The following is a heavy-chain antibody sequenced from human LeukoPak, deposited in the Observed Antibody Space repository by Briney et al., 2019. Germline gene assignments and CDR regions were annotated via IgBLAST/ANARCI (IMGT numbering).Heavy chain of an antibody. CDR2: ISGSGGST. Sequence: GGSLRLSCAASGFSFSTYAMSWVRQIPGKGLEWVSAISGSGGSTYYADSVKGRFTVSRDNSKNTLYLQMNSLRAEDTAVYYCAKRSLMDYWGQGTLVTVSS. CDR3: AKRSLMDY. V-gene: IGHV3-23*01. CDR1: GFSFSTYA. D-gene: IGHD1-26*01. J-gene: IGHJ4*02.